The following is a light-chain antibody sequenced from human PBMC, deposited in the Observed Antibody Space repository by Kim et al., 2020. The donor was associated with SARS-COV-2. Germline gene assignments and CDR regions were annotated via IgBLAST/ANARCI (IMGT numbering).Light chain of an antibody. V-gene: IGLV2-23*02. J-gene: IGLJ3*02. CDR1: SSDVTSYNL. CDR3: CSYTNSGTLV. Sequence: GQSITIACTATSSDVTSYNLVSWYQHRPGDAPKLMIYDVTKRPSGVPNRFSGSKSGNTASLTISGLQAEDEADYYCCSYTNSGTLVFGGGTQLTVL. CDR2: DVT.